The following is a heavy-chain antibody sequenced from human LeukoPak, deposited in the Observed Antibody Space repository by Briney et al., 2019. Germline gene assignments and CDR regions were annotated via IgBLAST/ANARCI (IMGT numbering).Heavy chain of an antibody. CDR3: ARSQTGGNSIKVFDC. CDR2: INAGNGNT. CDR1: GYTFTSYA. Sequence: GASVKVSCKASGYTFTSYAMHWVRQAPGQRLEWMGWINAGNGNTKYSQKFQGRVTITRDTSASTAYMELSSLRSEDTAVYYCARSQTGGNSIKVFDCWGQGTLVTVSS. V-gene: IGHV1-3*01. D-gene: IGHD4-23*01. J-gene: IGHJ4*02.